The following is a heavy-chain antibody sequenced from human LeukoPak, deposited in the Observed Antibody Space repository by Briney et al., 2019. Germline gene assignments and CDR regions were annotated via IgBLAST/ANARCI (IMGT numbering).Heavy chain of an antibody. D-gene: IGHD2/OR15-2a*01. V-gene: IGHV3-74*01. CDR2: INADGSST. Sequence: PGGSLRLSCAASGFTFNTYWMHWVRQAPGKGLVWVSSINADGSSTSYADSMKGRFTISRDNAKNTRYLQMNSLRAEDTAVYYCASQQSFHYYYMDVWGKGTTVTVSS. CDR1: GFTFNTYW. J-gene: IGHJ6*03. CDR3: ASQQSFHYYYMDV.